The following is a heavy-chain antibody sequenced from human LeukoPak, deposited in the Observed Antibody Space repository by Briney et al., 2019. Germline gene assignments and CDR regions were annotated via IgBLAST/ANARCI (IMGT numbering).Heavy chain of an antibody. D-gene: IGHD3-22*01. CDR2: LNDSGST. J-gene: IGHJ4*02. V-gene: IGHV4-34*01. CDR1: GGSFSGYY. CDR3: VTYYFDSSGPKKNY. Sequence: SETLSLTCAVYGGSFSGYYWSWISQPTAKGLAWIGELNDSGSTNYNPSLKSRVTISVDTSNNQFSLKLSSVTAADTAVYYCVTYYFDSSGPKKNYWGQGTLVTVSS.